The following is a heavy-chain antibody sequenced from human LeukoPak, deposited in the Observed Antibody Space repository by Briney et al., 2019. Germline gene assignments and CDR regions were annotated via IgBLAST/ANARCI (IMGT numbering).Heavy chain of an antibody. J-gene: IGHJ5*02. V-gene: IGHV4-39*01. D-gene: IGHD5-24*01. CDR1: GGSISSSSYY. CDR3: ARQVDGDGYLNWFDP. CDR2: IYYSGST. Sequence: SETLSLTCTVSGGSISSSSYYWGWICQPPGKGLEWIGSIYYSGSTYYNPSLKSRVTISVDTSKNQFSLKLSSVTAADTAVYYCARQVDGDGYLNWFDPWGQGTLVTVSS.